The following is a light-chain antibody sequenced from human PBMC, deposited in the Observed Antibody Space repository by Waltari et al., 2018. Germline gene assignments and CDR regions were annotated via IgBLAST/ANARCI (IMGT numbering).Light chain of an antibody. CDR3: QEVNSYPSIT. V-gene: IGKV1-33*01. J-gene: IGKJ5*01. CDR1: QDVTNF. CDR2: DAS. Sequence: DIQMTQSPSSLSASVGDRVTITCQASQDVTNFLNWYQQKPGKAPKLLIYDASNLEPGVPSRFSGSGSGTEFTLTISSLQPEDFATYYCQEVNSYPSITFGQGTRLE.